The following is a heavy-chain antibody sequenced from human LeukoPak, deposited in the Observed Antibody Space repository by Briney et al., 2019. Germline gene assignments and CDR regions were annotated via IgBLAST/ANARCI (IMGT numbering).Heavy chain of an antibody. J-gene: IGHJ4*02. CDR1: GFTFSNYE. CDR2: ISSSGSDI. V-gene: IGHV3-48*03. CDR3: ARDGVGTGASDY. D-gene: IGHD1-26*01. Sequence: AGGSLRLSCAASGFTFSNYEMHWVRQAPGKGLEWVSYISSSGSDIYYADSVKGRFTISRDNAKNSLYLQMNSLRAEDTAVYYCARDGVGTGASDYWGQGTLVTVSS.